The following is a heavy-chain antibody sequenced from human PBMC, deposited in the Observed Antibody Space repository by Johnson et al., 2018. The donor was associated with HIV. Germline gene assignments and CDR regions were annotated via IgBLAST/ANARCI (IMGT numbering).Heavy chain of an antibody. V-gene: IGHV3-23*04. D-gene: IGHD1-26*01. CDR3: AKAVKWGVDAFDV. J-gene: IGHJ3*01. CDR2: ISGSGGST. CDR1: RFTFSSYA. Sequence: VQLVESGGGVVQPGRSLRLSCAASRFTFSSYAMSWVRQAPGKGLEWVSAISGSGGSTYYADSVTGRFTISRDNSKNTMLVQMNNLTTEDTAFYYCAKAVKWGVDAFDVWGPGTMVTVSS.